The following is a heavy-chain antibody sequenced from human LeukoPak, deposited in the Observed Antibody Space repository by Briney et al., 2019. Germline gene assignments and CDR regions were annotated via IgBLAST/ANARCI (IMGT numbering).Heavy chain of an antibody. Sequence: ASVKVSCKASGYTFTSYGISWVRQAPGQGLEWMGWISAYNGNTNYAQKLQGRVTMTTDTSTSTAYMEPRSLRSDDTAVYYCARNSYYYDSSGYYPDYWGQGTLVTVSS. V-gene: IGHV1-18*01. CDR1: GYTFTSYG. J-gene: IGHJ4*02. CDR3: ARNSYYYDSSGYYPDY. CDR2: ISAYNGNT. D-gene: IGHD3-22*01.